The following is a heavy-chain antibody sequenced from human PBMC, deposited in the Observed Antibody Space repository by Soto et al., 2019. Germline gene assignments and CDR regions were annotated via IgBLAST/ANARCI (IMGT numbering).Heavy chain of an antibody. J-gene: IGHJ4*02. D-gene: IGHD1-1*01. V-gene: IGHV4-34*01. CDR3: ARARKSGDQSLGLDH. CDR2: IDYRGNT. Sequence: QVQLRQWGAGLLKPSETLSLTCAVYGGSFSGLSWNWIRQSPGTGLQWIGEIDYRGNTNYNPSVKSRVPLAVDSSKSQFSLKLSSVTAADTAVYYCARARKSGDQSLGLDHGGQGNQVFVSS. CDR1: GGSFSGLS.